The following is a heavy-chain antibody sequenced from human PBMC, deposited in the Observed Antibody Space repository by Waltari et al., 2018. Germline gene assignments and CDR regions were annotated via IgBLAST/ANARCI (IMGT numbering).Heavy chain of an antibody. V-gene: IGHV3-48*03. Sequence: EVQLVEYGGHWVQPARSLRLSWAASGIAFSLYEMNWVRQAPGKGLEWISYISNTSTSIYYADSVKGRFTISRDNAKNSLYLQMDSLRVEDTAIYYCATTAVGGDYIDYWGQGTLVTVSS. CDR1: GIAFSLYE. D-gene: IGHD1-26*01. CDR2: ISNTSTSI. J-gene: IGHJ4*02. CDR3: ATTAVGGDYIDY.